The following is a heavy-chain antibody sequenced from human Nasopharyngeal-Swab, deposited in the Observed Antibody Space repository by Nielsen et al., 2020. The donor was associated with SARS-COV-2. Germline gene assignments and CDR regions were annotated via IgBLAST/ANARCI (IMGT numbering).Heavy chain of an antibody. Sequence: GSLKISCVASGFHFHTYALHWVRQAPGKGLEWVAIISYDGSNQFYADSVKGRFTVSRDNSKNTLYLQMSSLTREDTAIYYCARGKDGVYYYYGMDVWGQGTTVTVSS. D-gene: IGHD4-17*01. CDR1: GFHFHTYA. CDR2: ISYDGSNQ. V-gene: IGHV3-30*04. CDR3: ARGKDGVYYYYGMDV. J-gene: IGHJ6*02.